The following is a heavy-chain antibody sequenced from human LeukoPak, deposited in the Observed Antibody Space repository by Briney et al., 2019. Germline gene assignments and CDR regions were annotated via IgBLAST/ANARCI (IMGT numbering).Heavy chain of an antibody. J-gene: IGHJ4*02. V-gene: IGHV3-23*01. CDR1: GFTFSSYA. CDR2: ISGSGGST. CDR3: ARGWDGYGPSYFDY. Sequence: PGGSLRLSCAASGFTFSSYAMSWVRQAPGKGLEWVSAISGSGGSTYYADSVKGRFTISRDNAKNSLYLQMNSLRAEDTAVYYCARGWDGYGPSYFDYWGQGTLVTVSS. D-gene: IGHD5-24*01.